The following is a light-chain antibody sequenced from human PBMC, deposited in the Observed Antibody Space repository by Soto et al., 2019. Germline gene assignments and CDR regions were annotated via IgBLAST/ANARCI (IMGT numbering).Light chain of an antibody. J-gene: IGKJ1*01. CDR1: QSVSSN. CDR2: GAS. Sequence: EIVLTPSPRTLTMSPWERATLSCRASQSVSSNLAWYQQTPGQAPRLLIYGASNRATGIPDRFSGSGSGTDFTLTISRLEHEDFAVYYCQQYGSSGTFGQGTKVDIK. CDR3: QQYGSSGT. V-gene: IGKV3-20*01.